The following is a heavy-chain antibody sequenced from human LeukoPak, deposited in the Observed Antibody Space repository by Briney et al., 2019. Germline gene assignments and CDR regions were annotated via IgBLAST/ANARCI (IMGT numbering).Heavy chain of an antibody. J-gene: IGHJ4*02. CDR2: IYYSGSI. CDR3: ARHWLGSGSDATYPFDS. Sequence: PSETLSLTCTVSGNSISSYYWSWIRQPPGKGLEWIGYIYYSGSIDYNPSLKSRVTISIDTSKSQFSLKLDSVTAADTAVYYCARHWLGSGSDATYPFDSWGQGTLVTVSS. V-gene: IGHV4-59*08. D-gene: IGHD3-10*01. CDR1: GNSISSYY.